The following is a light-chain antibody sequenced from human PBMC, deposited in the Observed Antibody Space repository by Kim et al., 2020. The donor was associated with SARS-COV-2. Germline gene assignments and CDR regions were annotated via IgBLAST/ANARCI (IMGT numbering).Light chain of an antibody. Sequence: ITNSLAWFQQKPGKAPKSLIYAASSLQSEVPSRFSGSGSGTDFTLTISSLQPEDFATYYCQQYNSYPITFGQGTRLEIK. J-gene: IGKJ5*01. CDR2: AAS. V-gene: IGKV1-16*01. CDR1: ITNS. CDR3: QQYNSYPIT.